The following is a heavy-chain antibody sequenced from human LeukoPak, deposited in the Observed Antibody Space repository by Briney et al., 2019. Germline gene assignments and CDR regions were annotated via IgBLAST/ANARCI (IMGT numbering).Heavy chain of an antibody. CDR1: GGFISRYY. J-gene: IGHJ4*02. CDR2: IYYSGST. D-gene: IGHD3-22*01. V-gene: IGHV4-59*08. CDR3: ARLSYDSSGYLLRY. Sequence: SETLSLTCTVSGGFISRYYWSWIRQPPGKGLEWISYIYYSGSTNYNPSLKSRVTISVDTSKNQFSLKLSSVTAADTAVYYCARLSYDSSGYLLRYWGQGTLVTVSS.